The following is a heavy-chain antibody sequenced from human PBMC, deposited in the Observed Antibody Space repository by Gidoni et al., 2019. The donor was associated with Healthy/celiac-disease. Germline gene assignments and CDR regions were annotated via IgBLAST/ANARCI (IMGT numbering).Heavy chain of an antibody. J-gene: IGHJ6*02. CDR2: INHSGST. CDR1: GGSFSGYY. V-gene: IGHV4-34*01. CDR3: ARGPYYYDSSGYYYYYYYGMDV. Sequence: QVQLQQWGAGLLKPSENLSCTCAVSGGSFSGYYWSWIRQPPGKGLEWIGEINHSGSTNYNPSLKSRVTISVDTSKNQFSLKLSSVTAADTAVYYCARGPYYYDSSGYYYYYYYGMDVWGQGTTVTVSS. D-gene: IGHD3-22*01.